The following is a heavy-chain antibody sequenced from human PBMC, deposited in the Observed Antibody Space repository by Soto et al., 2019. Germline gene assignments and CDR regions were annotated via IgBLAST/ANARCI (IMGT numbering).Heavy chain of an antibody. D-gene: IGHD5-12*01. Sequence: SETLSLTCAVSGGSISSSNWWSWVRQPPGKGLEWIGEIYHSGSTNYNPSLKSRVTISVDKSKNQFSLKLSSVTAADTAVYYWARRSATAGATIFDYWGQGTLVTVSS. CDR3: ARRSATAGATIFDY. CDR2: IYHSGST. V-gene: IGHV4-4*02. CDR1: GGSISSSNW. J-gene: IGHJ4*02.